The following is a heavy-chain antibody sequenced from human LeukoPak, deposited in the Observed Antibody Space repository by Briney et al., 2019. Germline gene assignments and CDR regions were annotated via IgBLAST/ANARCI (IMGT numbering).Heavy chain of an antibody. CDR1: GFTFSSYG. D-gene: IGHD2-8*01. Sequence: GGSLRLSCAASGFTFSSYGMHWVRQAPGKGLEWVAFIRYDGSNKYYADSVKGRFTISRDNSKNTLYLQMNSLRAEDTAVYYCAKGYCTNGVCYTTYYFDYWGQGTLVTVSS. CDR3: AKGYCTNGVCYTTYYFDY. J-gene: IGHJ4*02. V-gene: IGHV3-30*02. CDR2: IRYDGSNK.